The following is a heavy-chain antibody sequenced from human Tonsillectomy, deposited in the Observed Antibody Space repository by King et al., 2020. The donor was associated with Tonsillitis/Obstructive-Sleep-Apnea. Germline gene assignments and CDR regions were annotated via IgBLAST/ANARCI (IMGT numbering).Heavy chain of an antibody. D-gene: IGHD6-19*01. J-gene: IGHJ3*02. CDR2: IYYSGST. CDR3: ARPGIAVTGTWAFDI. CDR1: GGSISSSRYY. Sequence: QLQESGPGLVKPSETLSLTCTVSGGSISSSRYYWGWIRQPPGKGLEWIGSIYYSGSTYYNPSLKSRATMSVDTSKDQFSLKLSSVTAADTAVYYCARPGIAVTGTWAFDIWGQGTMVTVSS. V-gene: IGHV4-39*01.